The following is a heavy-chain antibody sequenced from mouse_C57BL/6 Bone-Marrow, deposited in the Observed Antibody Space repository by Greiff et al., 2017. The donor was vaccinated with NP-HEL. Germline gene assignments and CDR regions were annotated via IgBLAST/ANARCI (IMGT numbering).Heavy chain of an antibody. D-gene: IGHD1-1*01. J-gene: IGHJ2*01. CDR1: GYTFTSYG. CDR2: IYPRSGNT. Sequence: VKLQESGAELARPGASVKLSCKASGYTFTSYGISWVKQRTGQGLEWIGEIYPRSGNTYYNEKFKGKATLTADKSSSTAYMELRSLTSEDSAVYFGARDYYGRSHGDDWGQGTTRTVSS. CDR3: ARDYYGRSHGDD. V-gene: IGHV1-81*01.